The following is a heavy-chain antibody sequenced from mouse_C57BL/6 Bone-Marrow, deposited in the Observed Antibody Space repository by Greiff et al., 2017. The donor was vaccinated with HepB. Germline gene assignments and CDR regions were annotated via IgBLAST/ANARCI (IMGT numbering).Heavy chain of an antibody. Sequence: QVQLQQPGAELVKPGASVKLSCKASGYTFTSYWMHWVKQRPGQGLEWIGMIQPNSGSTNYNEKLKSKAILTVDKSSSTAYMQLTSLTSEDSAVYYCARSLLYWYYDVWGTGTTVTVSS. J-gene: IGHJ1*03. D-gene: IGHD2-10*01. V-gene: IGHV1-64*01. CDR2: IQPNSGST. CDR3: ARSLLYWYYDV. CDR1: GYTFTSYW.